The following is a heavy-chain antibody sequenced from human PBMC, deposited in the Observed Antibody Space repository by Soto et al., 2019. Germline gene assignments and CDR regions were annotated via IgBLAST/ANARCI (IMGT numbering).Heavy chain of an antibody. J-gene: IGHJ5*02. CDR2: INAGNGNT. CDR1: GYTFTGYA. CDR3: ARSLHHHLITMVRGESFPFDP. Sequence: ASVKVSCKASGYTFTGYAMHWVRQAPGQRLEWMGWINAGNGNTKYSQKFQGRVTITRDTSASTAYMELSSLRSEDTAVYYCARSLHHHLITMVRGESFPFDPWGQGTLVTVSS. D-gene: IGHD3-10*01. V-gene: IGHV1-3*01.